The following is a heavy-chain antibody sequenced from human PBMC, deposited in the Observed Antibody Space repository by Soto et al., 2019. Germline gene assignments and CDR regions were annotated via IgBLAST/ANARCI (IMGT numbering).Heavy chain of an antibody. CDR2: TYYSSKWFN. CDR1: GDSVSNNGAA. J-gene: IGHJ4*02. V-gene: IGHV6-1*01. Sequence: PSQTLSLTCAISGDSVSNNGAAWNWIMQSPSGGLEWLGRTYYSSKWFNDYAVSVKSRITISPDTSKNTFILQVNAVTPDDAAVYSCARGLMTMLYGFDCWGQGTMVTVSS. CDR3: ARGLMTMLYGFDC. D-gene: IGHD2-8*01.